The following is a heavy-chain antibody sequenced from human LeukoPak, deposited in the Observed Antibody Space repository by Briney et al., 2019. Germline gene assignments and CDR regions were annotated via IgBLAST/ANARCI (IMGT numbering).Heavy chain of an antibody. D-gene: IGHD3-3*01. CDR2: IYTSGST. CDR3: ARFTIFGVGPGYYFDY. V-gene: IGHV4-61*02. Sequence: PSQTLSLTCTVSGGSISSGSYYWSWIRQPAGKGLEWIGRIYTSGSTNYNLSLKSRVTISVDTSKNQFSLKLSSVTAADTAVYYCARFTIFGVGPGYYFDYWGQGTLVTVSS. J-gene: IGHJ4*02. CDR1: GGSISSGSYY.